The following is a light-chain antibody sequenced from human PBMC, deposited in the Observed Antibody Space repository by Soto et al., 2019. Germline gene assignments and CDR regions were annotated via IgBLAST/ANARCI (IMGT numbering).Light chain of an antibody. CDR3: GTWDTSLSAFLL. J-gene: IGLJ3*02. V-gene: IGLV1-51*01. CDR2: DTD. Sequence: QSVLTQPPSVSAAPGQEVTISCSGGTSNIGNNYVSWYQQFPGAAPKLLIYDTDKRPSGIPDRFSGSKSGTSATLGITGLQTGDEADYYCGTWDTSLSAFLLFGGGTKITVL. CDR1: TSNIGNNY.